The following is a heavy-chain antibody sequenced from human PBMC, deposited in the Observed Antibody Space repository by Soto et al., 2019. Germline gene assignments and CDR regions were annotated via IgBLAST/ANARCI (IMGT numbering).Heavy chain of an antibody. J-gene: IGHJ4*02. CDR2: IYWDDDK. CDR1: GFSLSTYHMG. D-gene: IGHD4-17*01. CDR3: AHAGDYDLLTFDH. V-gene: IGHV2-5*02. Sequence: GSGPTLVNPAQTLTLTCDFSGFSLSTYHMGVAWIRQPPGKALEWLALIYWDDDKRYSPSLKDRLAISKDTSSNQVVLTITNIDPGGSATYFCAHAGDYDLLTFDHWGPGTLVTVSS.